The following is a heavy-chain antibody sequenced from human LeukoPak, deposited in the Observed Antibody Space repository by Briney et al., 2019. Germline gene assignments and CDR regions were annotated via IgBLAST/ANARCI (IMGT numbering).Heavy chain of an antibody. J-gene: IGHJ1*01. CDR2: ISSSSYI. CDR1: GFTFSTYT. D-gene: IGHD3-22*01. CDR3: AREGGNYDNSGYYGPNEH. Sequence: GGSLRLSCAASGFTFSTYTMNWVRQAPGKGLEWVSFISSSSYIYYADSVKGRFTISRDNAKNSLYLQMNSLRAEDTAVYYCAREGGNYDNSGYYGPNEHWGQGTLVTVSS. V-gene: IGHV3-21*04.